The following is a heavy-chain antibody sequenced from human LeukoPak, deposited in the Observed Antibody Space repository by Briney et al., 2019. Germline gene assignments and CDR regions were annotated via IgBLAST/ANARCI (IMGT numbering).Heavy chain of an antibody. D-gene: IGHD3-22*01. V-gene: IGHV3-30*01. CDR1: GFTFNSYA. CDR3: ARARDSSGYYLIDY. CDR2: ISYDGSNK. J-gene: IGHJ4*02. Sequence: GRSLRLSCAASGFTFNSYAMHWVRQAPGKGLEWGAVISYDGSNKYYADYVKGRFTISRDNSKNTLYLQMNSLRPEDTAVYYGARARDSSGYYLIDYWGQGTLVTVSS.